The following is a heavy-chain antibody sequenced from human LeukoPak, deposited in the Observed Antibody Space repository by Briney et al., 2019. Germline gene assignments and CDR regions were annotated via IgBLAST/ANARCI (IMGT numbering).Heavy chain of an antibody. V-gene: IGHV3-7*04. D-gene: IGHD4-23*01. CDR3: ARDRTTVEYYYYYYMDV. CDR1: GFTFSNYW. J-gene: IGHJ6*03. CDR2: MNQDGSGK. Sequence: PGESLRLSCAASGFTFSNYWMTWVRQAPGKGLEWVANMNQDGSGKYYVDSVKGRFTISRDNAKNSLYLQMNSLRAEDTAVYYCARDRTTVEYYYYYYMDVWGKGTTVTVSS.